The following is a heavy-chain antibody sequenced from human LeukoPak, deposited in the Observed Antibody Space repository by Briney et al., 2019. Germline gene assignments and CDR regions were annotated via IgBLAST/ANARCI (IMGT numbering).Heavy chain of an antibody. V-gene: IGHV3-53*01. D-gene: IGHD2-8*01. J-gene: IGHJ4*02. CDR1: GFTVSSTY. Sequence: GGSLRLSCAASGFTVSSTYMSWVRQAPGKGLEWVSIIYSAGSTYYADPVKGRLTISRDNSKNTLYLQMNSLRAEDTAVYYCAKGHCTNGICWLDWGQGTLVTVSS. CDR2: IYSAGST. CDR3: AKGHCTNGICWLD.